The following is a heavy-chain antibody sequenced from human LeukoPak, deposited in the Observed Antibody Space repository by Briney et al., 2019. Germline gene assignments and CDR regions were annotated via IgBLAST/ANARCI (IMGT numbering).Heavy chain of an antibody. J-gene: IGHJ5*02. D-gene: IGHD3-9*01. Sequence: ASVKVSCKASGGTFSSYAITWVRQAPGQGLEWMGGFDPEDGETIYAQKFQGRVTMTEDTSTDTAYMELSSLRSEDTAVYYCATISVPLSYYDIPWGQGTLVTVSS. CDR2: FDPEDGET. CDR3: ATISVPLSYYDIP. V-gene: IGHV1-24*01. CDR1: GGTFSSYA.